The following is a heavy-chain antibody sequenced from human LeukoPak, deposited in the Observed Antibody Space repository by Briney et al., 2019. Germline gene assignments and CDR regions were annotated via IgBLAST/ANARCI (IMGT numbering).Heavy chain of an antibody. CDR3: AKDGGLWVSAHWGDS. CDR2: ITTSDGNT. D-gene: IGHD7-27*01. Sequence: GGSLRLSCAASGFTFSSYTMSWVRQAPGKGLEWVSTITTSDGNTYYADSVKGRFTVSRDNSKNTLFLQMNSQRAEDTGVYYCAKDGGLWVSAHWGDSWGRGTLVTVSS. V-gene: IGHV3-23*01. J-gene: IGHJ4*02. CDR1: GFTFSSYT.